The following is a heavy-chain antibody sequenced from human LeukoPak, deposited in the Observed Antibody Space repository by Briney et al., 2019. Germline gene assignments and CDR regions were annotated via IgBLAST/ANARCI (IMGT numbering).Heavy chain of an antibody. J-gene: IGHJ5*02. D-gene: IGHD3-9*01. CDR2: ISHDARNK. V-gene: IGHV3-30*03. Sequence: HPGGSLRLSCAASGFTFSNYGMHWVRQVPGKGLEWVAVISHDARNKYYADSVKGRFTISRDNSKNTLYLQMNSLRAEDTAVYYCARFEDGFDPWGQGTLVTVSS. CDR3: ARFEDGFDP. CDR1: GFTFSNYG.